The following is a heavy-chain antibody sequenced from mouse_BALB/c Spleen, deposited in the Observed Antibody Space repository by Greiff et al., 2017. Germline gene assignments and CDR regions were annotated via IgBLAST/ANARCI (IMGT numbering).Heavy chain of an antibody. Sequence: VQLQQSGAELVRPGTSVKVSCKASGYAFTNYLIEWVKQRPGQGLEWIGMIDPSDSETRLNQKFKDKATLTVDKSSSTAYMQLSSPTSEDSAVYYCARGTPFAYWGQGTLVTVSA. CDR3: ARGTPFAY. CDR1: GYAFTNYL. V-gene: IGHV1-54*01. J-gene: IGHJ3*01. CDR2: IDPSDSET.